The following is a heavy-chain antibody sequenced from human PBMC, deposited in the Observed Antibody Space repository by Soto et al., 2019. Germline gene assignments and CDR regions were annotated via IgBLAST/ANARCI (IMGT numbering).Heavy chain of an antibody. J-gene: IGHJ4*02. D-gene: IGHD5-12*01. CDR3: AGEVGGYSGYDE. CDR1: GGSISSGGYY. CDR2: IYYSGST. V-gene: IGHV4-31*03. Sequence: HVQLQESGPGLVKPSQTLSLTCTVSGGSISSGGYYWSWIRQHPGKGLEWIGYIYYSGSTYYNPALKSRVTRSVDTSKHQFCLKLSSVAAADTAVYYCAGEVGGYSGYDERGQGTPVTVSS.